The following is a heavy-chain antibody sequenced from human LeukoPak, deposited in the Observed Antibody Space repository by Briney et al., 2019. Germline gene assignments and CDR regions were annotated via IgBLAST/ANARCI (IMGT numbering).Heavy chain of an antibody. Sequence: GGSLRLSCEASGFPFSSYAMTWVRQAPGKGLEWVSAISSSGGSTYYADSVKGRFTISRDNSKNTLYLQMNSLRAEDTALYYCAKDDGGSLPTAFAIWGQGTMVTVSS. J-gene: IGHJ3*02. CDR1: GFPFSSYA. V-gene: IGHV3-23*01. CDR2: ISSSGGST. D-gene: IGHD2-15*01. CDR3: AKDDGGSLPTAFAI.